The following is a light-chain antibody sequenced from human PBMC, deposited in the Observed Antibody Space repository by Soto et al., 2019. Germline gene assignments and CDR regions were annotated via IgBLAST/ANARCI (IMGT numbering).Light chain of an antibody. CDR1: SSDIGGYNY. J-gene: IGLJ3*02. V-gene: IGLV2-14*01. CDR3: GTWDSSLSAGRAV. CDR2: EVT. Sequence: QSALTQPASVSGSPGQSITVSCTGTSSDIGGYNYVSWYQQHPGKAPKLMVYEVTNRPSGVSDRFSGSKSGNTASLTISGLQADDEGYYYCGTWDSSLSAGRAVFGGGTQLTVL.